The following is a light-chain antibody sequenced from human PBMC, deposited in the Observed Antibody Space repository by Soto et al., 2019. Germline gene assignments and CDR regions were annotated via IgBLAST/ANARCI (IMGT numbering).Light chain of an antibody. CDR2: DAS. Sequence: DIPMTQSPSTLSASVGDRVTITCRASQTITYWLAWYQQKPGKAPNLLIYDASSLGSGVPSRFSGSGSGTDFTLTISSLQPDDFATYYCQQYSSYFSFGQGTKVEI. J-gene: IGKJ1*01. CDR3: QQYSSYFS. CDR1: QTITYW. V-gene: IGKV1-5*01.